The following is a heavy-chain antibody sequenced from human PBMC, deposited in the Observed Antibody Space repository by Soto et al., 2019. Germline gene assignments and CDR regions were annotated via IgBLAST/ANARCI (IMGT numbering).Heavy chain of an antibody. CDR1: GFTFSSYG. CDR3: ARDYLYGSGFLYYFDY. CDR2: IWYDESYK. J-gene: IGHJ4*02. Sequence: PGGSLRLSCAASGFTFSSYGMHWVRQAPGKGLEWVAVIWYDESYKYYRDSVKGRFTISRDNSKNTLYLQMNSLRAEDTAVYYCARDYLYGSGFLYYFDYWGQGTLVTVSS. D-gene: IGHD3-10*01. V-gene: IGHV3-33*01.